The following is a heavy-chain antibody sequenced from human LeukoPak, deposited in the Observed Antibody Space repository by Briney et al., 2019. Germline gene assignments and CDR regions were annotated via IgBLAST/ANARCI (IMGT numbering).Heavy chain of an antibody. Sequence: GGSLRLSCAASGYTFSSYSMNWVRQAPGKGLEWVSSISSSSSYIYYADSVKGRFTISRDNAKNSLYLQMNSLRAEDTALYYCARVAAAGNFYYYYMDVWGKGTTVTVSS. D-gene: IGHD6-13*01. V-gene: IGHV3-21*04. CDR1: GYTFSSYS. J-gene: IGHJ6*03. CDR2: ISSSSSYI. CDR3: ARVAAAGNFYYYYMDV.